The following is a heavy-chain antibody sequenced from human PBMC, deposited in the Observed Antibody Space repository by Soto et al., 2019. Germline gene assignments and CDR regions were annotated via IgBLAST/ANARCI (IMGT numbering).Heavy chain of an antibody. CDR1: GYTFASYA. J-gene: IGHJ4*02. CDR3: ARDPPPPDY. V-gene: IGHV1-18*01. CDR2: ISAYNGNT. Sequence: XVQLVQSGAXXXXPGASVKVSCKASGYTFASYAISWMRQAPGQGLEWMGWISAYNGNTNYAQKLQGRVTMTTDTSTSTAYMELRSLRSDDTAVYYCARDPPPPDYWGQGTLVTVSS.